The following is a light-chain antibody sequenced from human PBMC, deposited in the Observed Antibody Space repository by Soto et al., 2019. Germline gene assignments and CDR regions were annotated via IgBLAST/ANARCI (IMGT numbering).Light chain of an antibody. CDR1: SSDVGSYNL. J-gene: IGLJ1*01. CDR2: EGT. V-gene: IGLV2-23*01. Sequence: SVLTQPASVSGPIGQSITISCTGTSSDVGSYNLVSWYQQHPGKAPKLMIYEGTKRPSGASNRFSGSKSGNTASLIIFGLQAEDEADYYCCSYAGSSYVFGTGTRSPS. CDR3: CSYAGSSYV.